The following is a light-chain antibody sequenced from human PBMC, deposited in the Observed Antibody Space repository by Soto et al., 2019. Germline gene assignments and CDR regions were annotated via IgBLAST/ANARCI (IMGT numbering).Light chain of an antibody. J-gene: IGKJ4*01. V-gene: IGKV4-1*01. CDR3: QQYYTTLS. CDR2: WAS. Sequence: DIVMTQSPDSLAVSLGERATINCKSSQSVLYNSDNKNYLAWYQQKAGQPPKLLIYWASTRDSGVPDRFSGSGSGEDFTLTISNLQAEDVAVYYCQQYYTTLSFGGGTKVEIK. CDR1: QSVLYNSDNKNY.